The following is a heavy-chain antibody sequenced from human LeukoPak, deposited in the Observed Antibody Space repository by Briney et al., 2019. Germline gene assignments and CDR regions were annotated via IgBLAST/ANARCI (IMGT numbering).Heavy chain of an antibody. J-gene: IGHJ4*02. Sequence: PSETLSLTCTVSGGSISSGGYYWSWIRQHPGKGLEWIGYIYYSGSTYYNPSLKSRVTISVDTSKNQFSLKLSSVTAADTAVYYCARSRVTVPQFDYWGQGTLVTVSS. CDR2: IYYSGST. CDR1: GGSISSGGYY. D-gene: IGHD4-17*01. CDR3: ARSRVTVPQFDY. V-gene: IGHV4-31*03.